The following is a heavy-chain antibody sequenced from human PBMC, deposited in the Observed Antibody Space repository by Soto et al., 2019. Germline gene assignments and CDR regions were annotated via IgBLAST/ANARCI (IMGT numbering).Heavy chain of an antibody. J-gene: IGHJ6*02. V-gene: IGHV3-53*01. D-gene: IGHD5-18*01. Sequence: GGSLRLSCAASGFTVSSNYMSWVRQAPGKGLEWVSVIYSGGSTYYADSVKGRFTISRDNSKNTLYLQMNSLRAEDTAVYYCARGYSYGYGKSYGMHVWGQGTTVTVSS. CDR2: IYSGGST. CDR1: GFTVSSNY. CDR3: ARGYSYGYGKSYGMHV.